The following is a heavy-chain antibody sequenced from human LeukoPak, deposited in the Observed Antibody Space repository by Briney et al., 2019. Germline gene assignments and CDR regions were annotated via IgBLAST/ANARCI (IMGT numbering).Heavy chain of an antibody. Sequence: SETLSLTCAVNGGSFSGYYWSWIRQPPGKGLEWIGEINHSGSTNYNPSLKSRVTISVDTSKNQFSLKLSSVTAADTAVYYCARGRGSWFDPWGQGTLVTVSS. CDR2: INHSGST. J-gene: IGHJ5*02. V-gene: IGHV4-34*01. D-gene: IGHD3-16*01. CDR3: ARGRGSWFDP. CDR1: GGSFSGYY.